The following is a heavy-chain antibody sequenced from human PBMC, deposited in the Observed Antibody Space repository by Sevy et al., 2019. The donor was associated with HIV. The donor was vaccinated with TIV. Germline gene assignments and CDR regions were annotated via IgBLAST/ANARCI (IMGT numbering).Heavy chain of an antibody. CDR1: GFSFSSYG. D-gene: IGHD3-16*01. V-gene: IGHV3-30*02. J-gene: IGHJ4*02. Sequence: GGSLRLSCAASGFSFSSYGMHWVRQAPGKGLEWMSYIQYDGSNKDYADSVKGRFTISRDNSKKTLYLQMNGLRVEDTAVFYCVKEGGGEGGDHWGQGTLVTVSS. CDR2: IQYDGSNK. CDR3: VKEGGGEGGDH.